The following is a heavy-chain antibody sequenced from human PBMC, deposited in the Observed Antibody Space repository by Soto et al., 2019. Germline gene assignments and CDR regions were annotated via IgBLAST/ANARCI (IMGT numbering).Heavy chain of an antibody. CDR1: GYTFTSYD. Sequence: ASVKVSCKASGYTFTSYDINWVRQATGQGLEWMGWMNPNSGNTGYAQKFQGRVTMTRNTSISTAYMELSSLRSEDTAVYYCARVRGGIVATIWSNWFDPWGQGTLVTVSS. J-gene: IGHJ5*02. D-gene: IGHD5-12*01. CDR2: MNPNSGNT. V-gene: IGHV1-8*01. CDR3: ARVRGGIVATIWSNWFDP.